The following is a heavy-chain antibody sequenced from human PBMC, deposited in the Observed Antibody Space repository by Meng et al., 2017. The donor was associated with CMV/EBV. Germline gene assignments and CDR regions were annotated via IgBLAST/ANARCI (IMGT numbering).Heavy chain of an antibody. CDR2: ISYDGSNK. CDR3: ARDFKYAGDYYYGMDV. D-gene: IGHD2-8*01. CDR1: GFTFSSYA. J-gene: IGHJ6*02. Sequence: GESLKISCAASGFTFSSYAMHWVRQAPGKGLEWVAVISYDGSNKYYADSVKGRFTISRDNSKNTLYLQMDSLRAEDTAVYYCARDFKYAGDYYYGMDVWGQGTTVTVSS. V-gene: IGHV3-30-3*01.